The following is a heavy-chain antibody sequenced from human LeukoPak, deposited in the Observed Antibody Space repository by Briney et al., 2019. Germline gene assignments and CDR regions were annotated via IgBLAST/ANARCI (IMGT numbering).Heavy chain of an antibody. CDR3: ARDSYYYDSSGYCGY. V-gene: IGHV1-2*02. CDR1: GYTFTGYY. D-gene: IGHD3-22*01. Sequence: GASVKVSCKASGYTFTGYYMHWVRQAPGQGLEWMGWINPNSGGTNYAQKFQGRVTMTRDTSISTAYMELSRLRSDDTAVYYCARDSYYYDSSGYCGYWGQGTLVTVSS. CDR2: INPNSGGT. J-gene: IGHJ4*02.